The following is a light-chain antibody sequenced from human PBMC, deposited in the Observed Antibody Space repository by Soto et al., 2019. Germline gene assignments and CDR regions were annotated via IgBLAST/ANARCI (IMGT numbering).Light chain of an antibody. CDR2: SNS. V-gene: IGLV1-44*01. CDR1: SSNIGSNT. Sequence: QSVLTQPPSASGTPGQRVTISCSGSSSNIGSNTVNWYQQLPGTAPKLLIYSNSQRPSGVPDRFSGSKSGTSASLAITGLQSKDEADYYCAAWDDGLNGVVFGGGTKLTVL. CDR3: AAWDDGLNGVV. J-gene: IGLJ2*01.